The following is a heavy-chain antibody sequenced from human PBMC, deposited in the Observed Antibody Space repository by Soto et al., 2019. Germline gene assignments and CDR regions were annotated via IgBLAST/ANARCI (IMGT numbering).Heavy chain of an antibody. V-gene: IGHV1-69*08. Sequence: QVQLVQSGAEVKKPGSSVKVSCKASGGTFSIYTISWVRQAPGQGLEWMGRIIPILAIANYAQKFQGRVTITADKSTSTAYMELSSLRSEDTAVYYCARDAGYCSSTSCYVLDYWGQGTLVTVSS. CDR1: GGTFSIYT. D-gene: IGHD2-2*01. J-gene: IGHJ4*02. CDR3: ARDAGYCSSTSCYVLDY. CDR2: IIPILAIA.